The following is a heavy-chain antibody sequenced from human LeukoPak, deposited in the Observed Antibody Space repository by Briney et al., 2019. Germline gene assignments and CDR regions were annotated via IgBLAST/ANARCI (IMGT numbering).Heavy chain of an antibody. D-gene: IGHD3-22*01. CDR3: ARAYYDSSGYFGWGTDYYYNYMDV. CDR1: GYTFTGYY. J-gene: IGHJ6*03. CDR2: INPNSGGT. V-gene: IGHV1-2*02. Sequence: ASVKVSCKASGYTFTGYYMHWVRQAPGQGLEWMGWINPNSGGTNYAQKFRDRVTLTRDTSINTAYMELSGLRSDDAAVYYCARAYYDSSGYFGWGTDYYYNYMDVWAKGPRSPSP.